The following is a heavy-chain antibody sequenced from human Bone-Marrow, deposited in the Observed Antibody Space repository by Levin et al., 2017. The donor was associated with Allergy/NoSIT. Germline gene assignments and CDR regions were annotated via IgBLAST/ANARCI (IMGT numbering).Heavy chain of an antibody. V-gene: IGHV4-34*01. CDR2: INHSGST. D-gene: IGHD4-11*01. Sequence: NTSETLSLTCAVYGGSFSGYYWSWIRQPPGKGLEWIGEINHSGSTNYNPSLKSRVTISVDTSKNQFSLKLSSVTAADTAVYYCARILTTVTTLFYYYYMDVWGKGTTVTVSS. J-gene: IGHJ6*03. CDR3: ARILTTVTTLFYYYYMDV. CDR1: GGSFSGYY.